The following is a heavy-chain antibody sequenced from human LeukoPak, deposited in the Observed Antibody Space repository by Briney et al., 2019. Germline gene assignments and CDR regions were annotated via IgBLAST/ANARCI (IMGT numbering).Heavy chain of an antibody. J-gene: IGHJ3*02. CDR3: ARRRGDYGSGELNI. CDR1: GDSIGTSIYY. D-gene: IGHD3-10*01. CDR2: IYYTGTT. Sequence: PSETLSLTCTVSGDSIGTSIYYWGWIRQPPGKGLEWIGSIYYTGTTNYNPSLKSRVTISVDTSKDQFSLNLISVTAADTAVYYCARRRGDYGSGELNIWGQGTMVAVSS. V-gene: IGHV4-39*07.